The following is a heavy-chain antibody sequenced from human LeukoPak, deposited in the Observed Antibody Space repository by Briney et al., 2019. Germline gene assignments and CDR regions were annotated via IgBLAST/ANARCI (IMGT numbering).Heavy chain of an antibody. D-gene: IGHD4-11*01. V-gene: IGHV3-33*04. CDR3: AKDAQRGFDYTNSLEY. CDR1: GFIYSHYG. CDR2: IWSDGTEK. J-gene: IGHJ4*02. Sequence: PGGSLRLSCEAPGFIYSHYGMHLVREAPGKGLEGVAVIWSDGTEKDDGNAVKGRFIISRDNSRNTLYLQMNSLRGEDTAVYYCAKDAQRGFDYTNSLEYWGQGTLVTVSP.